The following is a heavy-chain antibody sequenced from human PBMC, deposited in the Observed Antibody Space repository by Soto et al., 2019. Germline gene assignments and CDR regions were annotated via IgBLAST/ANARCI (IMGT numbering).Heavy chain of an antibody. Sequence: VQLLESGGGLVRPGGSLRLSCAASGFTFYNYAMNWVRQAPGKGLEWVSTISGGGDGTYYADSVKGRFTISRDNSRNTGYLQMNSLRAEDTAVYYCAKKGLGSLATYCTTGDCHYAFDVWGQGTLVTVSS. J-gene: IGHJ3*01. CDR3: AKKGLGSLATYCTTGDCHYAFDV. CDR1: GFTFYNYA. D-gene: IGHD2-8*01. CDR2: ISGGGDGT. V-gene: IGHV3-23*01.